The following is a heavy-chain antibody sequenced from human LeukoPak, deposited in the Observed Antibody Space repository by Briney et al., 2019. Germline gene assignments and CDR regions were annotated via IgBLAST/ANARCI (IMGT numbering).Heavy chain of an antibody. CDR2: IIPIFGTA. J-gene: IGHJ6*03. CDR3: ARGDSSGFDRYYYYYMDV. V-gene: IGHV1-69*05. D-gene: IGHD3-22*01. Sequence: GASVKVSCKASGGTFSSYAISWVRQAPGQGLEWMGGIIPIFGTANYAQKFQGRVTITTDESTSTAYMELSSLRSEDTAVHYCARGDSSGFDRYYYYYMDVWGKGTTVTVSS. CDR1: GGTFSSYA.